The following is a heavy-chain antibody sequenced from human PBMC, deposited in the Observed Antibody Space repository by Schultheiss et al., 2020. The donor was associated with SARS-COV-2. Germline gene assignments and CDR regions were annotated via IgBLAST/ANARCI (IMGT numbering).Heavy chain of an antibody. Sequence: GGSLRLSCAASGFTFSSYAMHWVRQAPGKGLEYVSAISSNGGSTYYANSVKGRFTISRDNSKNTLYLQMNSLRAEDTAVYYCAKRPWGEWLPKKRPYYYYMDVWGKGTTVTVSS. J-gene: IGHJ6*03. V-gene: IGHV3-64*01. CDR1: GFTFSSYA. CDR3: AKRPWGEWLPKKRPYYYYMDV. D-gene: IGHD3-3*01. CDR2: ISSNGGST.